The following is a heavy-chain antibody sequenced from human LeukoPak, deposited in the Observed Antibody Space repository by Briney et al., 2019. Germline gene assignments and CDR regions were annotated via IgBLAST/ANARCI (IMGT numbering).Heavy chain of an antibody. J-gene: IGHJ4*02. V-gene: IGHV4-39*01. Sequence: SETLSLTCTVSGASISSNSYYWGWIRQPPGKGLEWIGSIYYSGSTYYNPSLKSRVTISVDTSKNQFSLKLSSVSAADTAVYYCARAKGSQTYYDFWSGTQFFDYWGQGTLVTVSS. CDR3: ARAKGSQTYYDFWSGTQFFDY. CDR2: IYYSGST. D-gene: IGHD3-3*01. CDR1: GASISSNSYY.